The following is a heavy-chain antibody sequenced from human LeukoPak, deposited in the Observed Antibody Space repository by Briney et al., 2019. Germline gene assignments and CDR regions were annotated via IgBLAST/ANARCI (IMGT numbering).Heavy chain of an antibody. J-gene: IGHJ4*02. V-gene: IGHV4-30-4*01. CDR2: ISYSGST. D-gene: IGHD1-26*01. Sequence: SQTLSLTCTVSGGSISSGDYYWSWIRRPPGKGLEWIGYISYSGSTYYNPSLKSRVTMSVDTSKNQFSLKLSSVTAADTAVYYCAREFAWEPLFNWGQGTLVTVSS. CDR1: GGSISSGDYY. CDR3: AREFAWEPLFN.